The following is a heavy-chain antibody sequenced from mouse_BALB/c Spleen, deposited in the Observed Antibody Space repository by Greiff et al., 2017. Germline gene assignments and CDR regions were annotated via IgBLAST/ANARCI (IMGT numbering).Heavy chain of an antibody. J-gene: IGHJ3*01. CDR2: ISSGSSTI. CDR1: GFTFSSFG. D-gene: IGHD1-2*01. V-gene: IGHV5-17*02. Sequence: DVQLVESGGGLVQPGGSRKLSCAASGFTFSSFGMHWVRQAPEKGLEWVAYISSGSSTIYYADTVKGRFTISRDNPKNTLFLQMTSLRSEDTAMYYCARSAIHYYGYGAYWGQGTLVTVSA. CDR3: ARSAIHYYGYGAY.